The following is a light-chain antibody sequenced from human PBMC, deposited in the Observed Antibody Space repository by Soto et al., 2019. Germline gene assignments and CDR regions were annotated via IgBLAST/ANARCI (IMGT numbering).Light chain of an antibody. Sequence: QFALTQPASVSGSPGQSITISCTGTSSDVGDYNYVSWYQQHPGKAPKLMIYDVSNRPSGVSNRFSGSKSGNTASLTISGLQAEDEADYYCSSYTSSSTSVAFGGGTKLTVL. J-gene: IGLJ2*01. CDR3: SSYTSSSTSVA. CDR1: SSDVGDYNY. CDR2: DVS. V-gene: IGLV2-14*01.